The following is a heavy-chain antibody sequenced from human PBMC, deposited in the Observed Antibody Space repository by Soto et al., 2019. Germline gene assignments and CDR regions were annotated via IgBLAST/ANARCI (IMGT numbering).Heavy chain of an antibody. CDR3: ARAPMVLSRSYFDS. D-gene: IGHD2-8*01. CDR2: ISYSGNT. Sequence: SETLSLTCTVSGGSISNFYWSWIRQPPGKGLEWIGYISYSGNTNYNPSLKSRVSISVDTSKNQLSLNLTSVTAADTAVYYCARAPMVLSRSYFDSWGQGTQVTVSS. V-gene: IGHV4-59*01. CDR1: GGSISNFY. J-gene: IGHJ4*02.